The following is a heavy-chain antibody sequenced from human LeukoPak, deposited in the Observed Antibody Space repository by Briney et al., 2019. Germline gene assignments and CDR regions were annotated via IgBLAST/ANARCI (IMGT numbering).Heavy chain of an antibody. CDR2: ISYDGSNK. V-gene: IGHV3-30*03. J-gene: IGHJ4*02. D-gene: IGHD3-3*01. Sequence: PGGSLRLSCAASGFTFSSYGMHWVRQAPGKGLEWVAVISYDGSNKYYADSVKGRFTISRDNSKNTLYLQMSSLRSEDTAVYYCARTSHHDFWSGYEDYWGQGTLVTVSS. CDR3: ARTSHHDFWSGYEDY. CDR1: GFTFSSYG.